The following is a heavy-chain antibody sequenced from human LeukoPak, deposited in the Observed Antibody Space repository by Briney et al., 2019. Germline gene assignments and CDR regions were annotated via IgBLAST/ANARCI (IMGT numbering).Heavy chain of an antibody. CDR3: ARDPLGLERRRYFDY. Sequence: SQTLSLTCTVSGGSISSGSYYWGWIRQPPGKGLEWIGSIYYSGSTYYNPSLKSRVTISVDTSKNQFSLKLSSVTAADTAVYYCARDPLGLERRRYFDYWGQGTLVTVSS. CDR2: IYYSGST. J-gene: IGHJ4*02. CDR1: GGSISSGSYY. D-gene: IGHD1-1*01. V-gene: IGHV4-39*07.